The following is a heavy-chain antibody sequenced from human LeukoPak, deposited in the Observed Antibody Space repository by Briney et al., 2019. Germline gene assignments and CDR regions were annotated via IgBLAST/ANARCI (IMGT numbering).Heavy chain of an antibody. V-gene: IGHV1-8*03. CDR1: GYTFTSYD. J-gene: IGHJ5*02. Sequence: ASVKVSCKASGYTFTSYDINWVRQAPGQGLEWMGWMNPNSGNTGYAQKFQGRVTITRNTSISTAYMELSSLRSEDTAVYYCATLQAIENWFDPWGQGTLVTVSS. CDR3: ATLQAIENWFDP. D-gene: IGHD2-2*02. CDR2: MNPNSGNT.